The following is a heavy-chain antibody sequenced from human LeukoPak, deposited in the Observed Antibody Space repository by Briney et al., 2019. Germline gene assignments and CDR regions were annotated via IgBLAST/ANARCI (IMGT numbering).Heavy chain of an antibody. CDR1: GGSISSYY. V-gene: IGHV4-59*08. CDR3: AGLPRGPRPPDYFQH. D-gene: IGHD3-10*01. Sequence: SETLSLTCTVSGGSISSYYWSWIRQPPGKGLEGVGHIYYSGSTNYNPSLERGVTVSLDTSKNQFSLKLTSVTAADTAVYYCAGLPRGPRPPDYFQHWGQGTLVTVSS. J-gene: IGHJ1*01. CDR2: IYYSGST.